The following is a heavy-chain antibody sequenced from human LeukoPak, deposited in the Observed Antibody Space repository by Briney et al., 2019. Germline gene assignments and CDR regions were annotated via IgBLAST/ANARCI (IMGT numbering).Heavy chain of an antibody. CDR1: GFTFSSYS. D-gene: IGHD6-19*01. Sequence: GGSLRLSCAASGFTFSSYSMNWVRQAPGKGLEWVSSISSSSSYIYYADSVKGRFTIPRDNAKSTLYLQLNSLRAEDTAVYYCARGGSLGYWGQGTLVTVSS. CDR3: ARGGSLGY. CDR2: ISSSSSYI. V-gene: IGHV3-21*01. J-gene: IGHJ4*02.